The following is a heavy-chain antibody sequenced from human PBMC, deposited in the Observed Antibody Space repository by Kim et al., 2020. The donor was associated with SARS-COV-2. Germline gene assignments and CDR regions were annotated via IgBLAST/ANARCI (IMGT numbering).Heavy chain of an antibody. CDR3: ARGSGYSGFKHDFDY. D-gene: IGHD5-12*01. V-gene: IGHV3-11*06. CDR2: ISSSSSYT. Sequence: GGSLRLSCAASGFTFSDYYMSWIRQAPGKGLEWVSYISSSSSYTNYADSVKGRFTISRDNAKNSLYLQMNSLRAEDTAVYYCARGSGYSGFKHDFDYWGQGTLVTVSS. CDR1: GFTFSDYY. J-gene: IGHJ4*02.